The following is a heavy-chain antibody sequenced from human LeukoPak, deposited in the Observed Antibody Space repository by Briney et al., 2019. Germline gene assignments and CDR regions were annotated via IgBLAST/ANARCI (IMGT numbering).Heavy chain of an antibody. D-gene: IGHD6-19*01. Sequence: ASVTVSYKDSGYTFIKYRVMWVREAPGQGLEWMGWISAYNGNTNYAQKLQGRVTMTTDTSTSTAYMELRSLRSDDTAVYYCARGSSEVGSGWYGLHWGQGTLVTVSS. V-gene: IGHV1-18*01. CDR2: ISAYNGNT. J-gene: IGHJ4*02. CDR3: ARGSSEVGSGWYGLH. CDR1: GYTFIKYR.